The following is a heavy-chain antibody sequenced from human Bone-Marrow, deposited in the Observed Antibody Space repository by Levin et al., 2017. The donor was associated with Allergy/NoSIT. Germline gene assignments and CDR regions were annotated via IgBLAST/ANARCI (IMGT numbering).Heavy chain of an antibody. CDR2: MNPNSGNT. Sequence: GESLKISCKASGYTFTSYDINWVRQATGQGLEWMGWMNPNSGNTGYAQKFQGRVTMTRNTSISTAYMELSSLRSEDTAVYYCARVGVGRWELHDKIDAFDIWGQGTMVTVSS. D-gene: IGHD1-26*01. CDR3: ARVGVGRWELHDKIDAFDI. J-gene: IGHJ3*02. V-gene: IGHV1-8*01. CDR1: GYTFTSYD.